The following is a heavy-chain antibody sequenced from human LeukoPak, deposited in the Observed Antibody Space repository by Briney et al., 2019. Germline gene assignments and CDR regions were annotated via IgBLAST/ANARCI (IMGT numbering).Heavy chain of an antibody. CDR1: GDSISSYY. D-gene: IGHD1-26*01. Sequence: SETLSLTCTVSGDSISSYYWSWIRQPPGKGLEWIGNIFYSGSPNYNPSLKSRVTTSFDTSKNQFSLKLSFVTAADTAVYYCARERVGTMGFDYWGQGTLVTVSS. V-gene: IGHV4-59*12. CDR2: IFYSGSP. J-gene: IGHJ4*02. CDR3: ARERVGTMGFDY.